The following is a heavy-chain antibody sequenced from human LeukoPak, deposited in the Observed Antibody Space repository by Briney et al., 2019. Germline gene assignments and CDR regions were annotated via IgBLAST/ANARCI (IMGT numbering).Heavy chain of an antibody. V-gene: IGHV4-39*07. D-gene: IGHD4-17*01. CDR3: ARDRNGDYRFDY. CDR2: IYYSGST. CDR1: GGSISSSSYY. Sequence: PSETLSLTCTVSGGSISSSSYYWGWIRQPPGKGLEWIGSIYYSGSTYYNPSLKSRVTISVDTSKNQFSLKLSSVTAADTAVYYCARDRNGDYRFDYWGQGTLVTVSS. J-gene: IGHJ4*02.